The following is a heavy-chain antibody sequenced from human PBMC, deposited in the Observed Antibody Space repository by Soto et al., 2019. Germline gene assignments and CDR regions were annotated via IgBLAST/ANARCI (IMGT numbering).Heavy chain of an antibody. Sequence: QVQLQESGPGLVKPSQTLSLTCTVSGGSISRSSAYYWSWIRQHPEKGLEWIGYIYSGGTTNYNLSLRSRVTISLDTANNQFSLNLSSVTAADTALYYCARDGGPRGDYYYAMDVWGQGTTVTVSS. CDR3: ARDGGPRGDYYYAMDV. D-gene: IGHD3-10*01. CDR2: IYSGGTT. CDR1: GGSISRSSAYY. V-gene: IGHV4-31*03. J-gene: IGHJ6*02.